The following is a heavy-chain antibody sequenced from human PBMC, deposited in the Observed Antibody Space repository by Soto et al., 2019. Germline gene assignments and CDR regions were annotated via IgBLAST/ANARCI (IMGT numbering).Heavy chain of an antibody. J-gene: IGHJ4*02. Sequence: QVQLVESGGGVVQPGSSLRLSCAASGFTFSSYGMQWVRQAPGKGLEWVAVISYDGSNKYYADSVKSRFTISRDNSKNALYPQMNSLSAEDMAVYYCAKAHGYSYGPPKYWGQGTLVTV. CDR3: AKAHGYSYGPPKY. V-gene: IGHV3-30*18. CDR1: GFTFSSYG. D-gene: IGHD5-18*01. CDR2: ISYDGSNK.